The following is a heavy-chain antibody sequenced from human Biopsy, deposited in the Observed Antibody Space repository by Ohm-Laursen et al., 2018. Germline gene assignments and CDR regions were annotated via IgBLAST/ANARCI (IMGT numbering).Heavy chain of an antibody. CDR1: GYTLTDLS. J-gene: IGHJ4*02. V-gene: IGHV1-24*01. CDR2: FAPENGKT. CDR3: AGDINNWNINY. D-gene: IGHD1/OR15-1a*01. Sequence: GASVKVSCKVSGYTLTDLSMHWVRQAPGKGLEWMGGFAPENGKTIYAQKFQGRVTMTEDTSTDTAYMELSNLRSEDTAVYYCAGDINNWNINYWGQGTAVTVSS.